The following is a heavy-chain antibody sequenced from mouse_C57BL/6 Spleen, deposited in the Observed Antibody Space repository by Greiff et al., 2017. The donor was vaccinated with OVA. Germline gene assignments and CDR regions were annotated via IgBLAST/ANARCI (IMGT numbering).Heavy chain of an antibody. V-gene: IGHV1-26*01. CDR1: GYTFTDYY. D-gene: IGHD4-1*01. CDR2: INPNNGGT. CDR3: ARRLTGTEGFAY. Sequence: VQLQQSGPELVKPGASVKISCKASGYTFTDYYMNWVKQSHGKSLEWIGDINPNNGGTSYNQKFKGKATLTVDKSSSTAYMELRSLTSEDSAVYYCARRLTGTEGFAYWGQGTLVTVSA. J-gene: IGHJ3*01.